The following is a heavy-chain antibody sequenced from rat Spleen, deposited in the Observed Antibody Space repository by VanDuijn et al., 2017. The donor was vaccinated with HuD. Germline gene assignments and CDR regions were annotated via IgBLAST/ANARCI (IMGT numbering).Heavy chain of an antibody. D-gene: IGHD4-3*01. Sequence: EVKLVESGGGLVQPGRSLKLSCAASGFTFSNYDMAWVRQAPTKGLEWVASISPSGGSTYYRDSVKGRFTISRDNAKNTRYLQMDSLRSEDTATYYCVRQDTSGYSNWFTYWGQGTLVTVSS. J-gene: IGHJ3*01. CDR1: GFTFSNYD. CDR2: ISPSGGST. CDR3: VRQDTSGYSNWFTY. V-gene: IGHV5S13*01.